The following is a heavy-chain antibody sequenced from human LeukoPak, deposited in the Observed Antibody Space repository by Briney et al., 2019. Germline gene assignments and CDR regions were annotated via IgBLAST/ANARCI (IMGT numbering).Heavy chain of an antibody. Sequence: GSLRLSCAASGFTFSSYWMHWVRQAPGKGLVWVSRINSDGSSTSYADSVKGRFTISRDNSKNTLYLQMNSLRAEDTAVYYCAKDGRSGWYSYYYYMDVWGKGTTVTISS. CDR1: GFTFSSYW. J-gene: IGHJ6*03. D-gene: IGHD6-19*01. CDR3: AKDGRSGWYSYYYYMDV. V-gene: IGHV3-74*01. CDR2: INSDGSST.